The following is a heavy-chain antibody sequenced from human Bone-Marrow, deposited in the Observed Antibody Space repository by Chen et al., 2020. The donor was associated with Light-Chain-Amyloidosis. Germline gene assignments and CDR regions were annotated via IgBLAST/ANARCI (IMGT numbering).Heavy chain of an antibody. Sequence: QVQLVESGGGVVQPGGSLRLSCAASGFTFSSYGMHWVRQAPGKGLEGVAFIRYDGSNKYYADSGKGRFTISRDNSKNTLYLQMNSLRAEDTAVYYCAKDQQLVRHLFDYWGQGTLVTVSS. D-gene: IGHD6-6*01. CDR1: GFTFSSYG. V-gene: IGHV3-30*02. CDR2: IRYDGSNK. CDR3: AKDQQLVRHLFDY. J-gene: IGHJ4*02.